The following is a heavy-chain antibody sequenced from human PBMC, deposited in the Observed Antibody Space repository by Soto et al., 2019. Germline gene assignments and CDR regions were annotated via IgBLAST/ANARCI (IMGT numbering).Heavy chain of an antibody. CDR1: GYRFTSHW. J-gene: IGHJ6*01. CDR2: IDPSDSYT. V-gene: IGHV5-10-1*01. Sequence: GESVTISCQVSGYRFTSHWITWVLQTPGKGLEGMGSIDPSDSYTNYSPSFQGRVTISADRSISTAFLQWSSLEASDTAIYYCARRLSGTKEEYNAYYFYGLDVWGQGTTVTVSS. D-gene: IGHD1-1*01. CDR3: ARRLSGTKEEYNAYYFYGLDV.